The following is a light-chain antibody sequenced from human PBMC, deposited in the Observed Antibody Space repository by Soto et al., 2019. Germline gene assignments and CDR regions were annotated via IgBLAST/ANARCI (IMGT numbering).Light chain of an antibody. CDR1: QSVRKY. CDR2: DAS. V-gene: IGKV3-11*01. Sequence: EIVLTQSPATLSLSPGERATLSCRASQSVRKYLAWYQQKPGQAPRLLIHDASNRATGIPARFSGSGSGTDCTLTISSLEPEDFGGYYWQQRSNWPQITFGGGTKVEIK. J-gene: IGKJ4*01. CDR3: QQRSNWPQIT.